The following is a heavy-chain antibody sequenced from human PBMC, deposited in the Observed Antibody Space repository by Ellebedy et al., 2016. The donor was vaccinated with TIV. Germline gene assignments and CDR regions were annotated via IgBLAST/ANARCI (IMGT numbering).Heavy chain of an antibody. D-gene: IGHD2-2*02. V-gene: IGHV3-23*01. CDR3: AQGYIYFSSFAQ. CDR2: ISGSGDST. Sequence: PGGSLRLSCAASGFTFSSNAMGWVRQAPGKGLEWVSAISGSGDSTYYPDSVKGRFTISRDNSKNTLYLQMNSLRVEDTAIYYCAQGYIYFSSFAQWGQGTLVTVSS. J-gene: IGHJ4*02. CDR1: GFTFSSNA.